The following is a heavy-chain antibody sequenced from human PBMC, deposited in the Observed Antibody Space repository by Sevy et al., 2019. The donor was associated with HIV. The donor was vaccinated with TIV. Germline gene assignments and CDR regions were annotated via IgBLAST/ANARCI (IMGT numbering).Heavy chain of an antibody. CDR2: IGGSGGGK. CDR1: GFTFSSFA. V-gene: IGHV3-23*01. D-gene: IGHD3-10*01. J-gene: IGHJ4*02. Sequence: GGSLRLSCAASGFTFSSFAISWVRQAPGKGLEWVSDIGGSGGGKKYADSVKGWFTVSRDNAQNTVFLQMNNLRGEDTGLYYCAKEFYRGSYLEDWGQGTLVTVSS. CDR3: AKEFYRGSYLED.